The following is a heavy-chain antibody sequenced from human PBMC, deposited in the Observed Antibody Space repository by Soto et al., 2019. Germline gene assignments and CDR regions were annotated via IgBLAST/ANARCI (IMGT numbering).Heavy chain of an antibody. J-gene: IGHJ4*02. CDR3: ARGPRESGEWLLFDY. V-gene: IGHV1-8*01. CDR1: RYTFSTYD. Sequence: SVKVSCNASRYTFSTYDINWVRRAAGQGLEWMGRMNPDNGNTGYARKFQDRVTMTRNTSISTAYMELSSLRSDDTAVYYCARGPRESGEWLLFDYWGQGALVTVSS. D-gene: IGHD3-3*01. CDR2: MNPDNGNT.